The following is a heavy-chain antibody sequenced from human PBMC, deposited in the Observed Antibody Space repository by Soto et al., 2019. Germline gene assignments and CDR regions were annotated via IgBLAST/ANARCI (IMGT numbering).Heavy chain of an antibody. V-gene: IGHV3-23*01. CDR1: GFTFSAYA. CDR3: AKGLRRLLRTQYYYGLDV. D-gene: IGHD3-16*01. Sequence: PGGSLRLSCAASGFTFSAYAMTWVRQAPGKGLEWVSSISGSGGNTNYADSVKGRFTVSRDNSKRTLSLQMNSLTEEDTAIYYCAKGLRRLLRTQYYYGLDVWGRGTTVTVSS. CDR2: ISGSGGNT. J-gene: IGHJ6*02.